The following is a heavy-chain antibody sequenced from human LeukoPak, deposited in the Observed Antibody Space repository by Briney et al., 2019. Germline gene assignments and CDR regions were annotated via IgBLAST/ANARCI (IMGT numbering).Heavy chain of an antibody. J-gene: IGHJ6*02. Sequence: GGSLKISCKASGYSFTSYWIGWVRQTPGKGLEWMGIIYPGDSDIRYSPSFQGQVTISADKSISTAYLQWSSLKASDTAIYYCARHYSDSSAYSYRYYGMDVWGQGTTVTVSS. D-gene: IGHD3-22*01. CDR2: IYPGDSDI. CDR1: GYSFTSYW. CDR3: ARHYSDSSAYSYRYYGMDV. V-gene: IGHV5-51*01.